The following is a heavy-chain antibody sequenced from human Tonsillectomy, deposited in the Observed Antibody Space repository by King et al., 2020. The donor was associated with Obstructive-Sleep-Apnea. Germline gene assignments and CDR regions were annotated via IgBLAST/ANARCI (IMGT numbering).Heavy chain of an antibody. CDR2: IYYSGST. D-gene: IGHD3-9*01. CDR3: ARGPPDYDTFLQRGAFDI. V-gene: IGHV4-39*07. CDR1: GGSISSSSYY. J-gene: IGHJ3*02. Sequence: QLQESGPGLVKPSETLSLTCTVSGGSISSSSYYWGWIRQPPGKGLEWIGSIYYSGSTYYNPSLKSRVTISVDTSKNQFSLKLSSVTAADTAVYYCARGPPDYDTFLQRGAFDIWGQGTMVTVSS.